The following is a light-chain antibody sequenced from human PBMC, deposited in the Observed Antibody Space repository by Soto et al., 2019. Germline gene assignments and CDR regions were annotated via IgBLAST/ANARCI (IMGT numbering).Light chain of an antibody. V-gene: IGKV3-20*01. CDR1: QSVSSSY. Sequence: EIVLTQSPGTLSLSPGERATLSCRASQSVSSSYLAWYQQKPGQAPRLLIYGASSRATGIPDRFSGSGSGTDFNLTISRLEPEDFAVYYCQQSGSSPRTFGQGTKVEIK. CDR3: QQSGSSPRT. J-gene: IGKJ1*01. CDR2: GAS.